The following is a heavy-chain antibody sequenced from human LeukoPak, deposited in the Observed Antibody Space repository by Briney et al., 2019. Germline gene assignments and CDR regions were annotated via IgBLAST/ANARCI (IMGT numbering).Heavy chain of an antibody. CDR1: GYTFTGYY. Sequence: ASVKVSCKASGYTFTGYYMRWVRQAPGQGLEWMGIINPSGGSTSYAQKFQGRVTMTRDTSTSTVYMELSSLRSEDTAVYYCARSGPRNWFDPWGQGTLVTVSS. CDR3: ARSGPRNWFDP. J-gene: IGHJ5*02. V-gene: IGHV1-46*01. D-gene: IGHD1-14*01. CDR2: INPSGGST.